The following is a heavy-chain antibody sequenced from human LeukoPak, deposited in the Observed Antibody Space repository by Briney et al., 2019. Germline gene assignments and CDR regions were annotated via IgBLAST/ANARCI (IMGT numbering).Heavy chain of an antibody. CDR1: GGSISSSSYY. Sequence: SETLSLTCTVSGGSISSSSYYWGWIRQPPGKGLEWIGSIYYSGSTYYNPSLKSRVTISVDTSKNQFSLKLRSVIAADTAVYYCARGVGSGYTDYWGQGALVTVSS. CDR2: IYYSGST. D-gene: IGHD3-22*01. J-gene: IGHJ4*02. V-gene: IGHV4-39*07. CDR3: ARGVGSGYTDY.